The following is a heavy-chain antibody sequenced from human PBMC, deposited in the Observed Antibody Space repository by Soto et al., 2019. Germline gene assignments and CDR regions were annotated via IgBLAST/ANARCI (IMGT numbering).Heavy chain of an antibody. V-gene: IGHV1-69*13. J-gene: IGHJ6*02. Sequence: SVKVSCKASGGTFSSYAISWVRQAPGQGLEWMGGIIPIFGTANYAQKFQGRVTITADESTSTAYMELSSLRSEDTAVYYCARGESDTAMGHYYYGMDVWGQGTTVTSP. D-gene: IGHD5-18*01. CDR2: IIPIFGTA. CDR3: ARGESDTAMGHYYYGMDV. CDR1: GGTFSSYA.